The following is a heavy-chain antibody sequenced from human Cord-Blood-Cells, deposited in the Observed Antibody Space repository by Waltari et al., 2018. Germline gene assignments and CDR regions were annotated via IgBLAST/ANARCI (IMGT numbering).Heavy chain of an antibody. J-gene: IGHJ6*02. CDR3: ARSSGNDFWSGYYYYGMDV. D-gene: IGHD3-3*01. Sequence: QVPLVQSGAEVKKPGASVKVSCKASGYTFTGYYMHWVRQAPGQGLEWMGWINPNSGGTNYAQKFQGRVTMTRDTSISTAYMELSRLRSDDTAVYYCARSSGNDFWSGYYYYGMDVWGQGTTVTVSS. CDR1: GYTFTGYY. CDR2: INPNSGGT. V-gene: IGHV1-2*02.